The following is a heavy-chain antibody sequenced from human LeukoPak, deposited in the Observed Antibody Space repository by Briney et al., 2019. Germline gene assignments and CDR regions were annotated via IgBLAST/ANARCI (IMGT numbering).Heavy chain of an antibody. CDR2: IKSKTDGGTT. J-gene: IGHJ3*02. Sequence: GGSLRLFCAASGFTFSHALMNWVRQAPGKGLEWVGRIKSKTDGGTTDYSAPMKGRFTISRDDSKNTLYLQMNSLKTEDTAMYYCCTDDSGSYFQGDPFDIWGQGTMVTVSS. CDR3: CTDDSGSYFQGDPFDI. CDR1: GFTFSHAL. D-gene: IGHD1-26*01. V-gene: IGHV3-15*01.